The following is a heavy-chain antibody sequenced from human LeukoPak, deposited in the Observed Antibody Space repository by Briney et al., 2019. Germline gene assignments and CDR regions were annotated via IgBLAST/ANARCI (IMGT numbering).Heavy chain of an antibody. V-gene: IGHV3-30*02. CDR1: GFSFSDYG. CDR2: IRYDGSNT. D-gene: IGHD2-2*01. J-gene: IGHJ6*03. Sequence: GGSLRLSCVASGFSFSDYGMHWVRQAPGAGLEGVAFIRYDGSNTYYADSVKGRFTISRDNSKSTLDLHMNSLRPDDTAVYYCAKRGTLVSASLRAYYNYMDVWGKGTTVTVSS. CDR3: AKRGTLVSASLRAYYNYMDV.